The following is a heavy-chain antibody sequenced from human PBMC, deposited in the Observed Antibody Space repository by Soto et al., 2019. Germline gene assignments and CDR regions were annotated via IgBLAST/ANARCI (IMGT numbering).Heavy chain of an antibody. V-gene: IGHV1-46*01. J-gene: IGHJ5*02. Sequence: QVQLVQSGAEVKKPGASVKVSCKASGYTFTTDNMHWVRQAPGQGLEWMGIIIPSNNNTSYAQRFQGRVVMTSDTSTRTVYMELSGLRSEDTAMYYCARAPLNYYDSSGFYEGHGWFDPWGQGTLVIVSS. CDR1: GYTFTTDN. CDR2: IIPSNNNT. D-gene: IGHD3-22*01. CDR3: ARAPLNYYDSSGFYEGHGWFDP.